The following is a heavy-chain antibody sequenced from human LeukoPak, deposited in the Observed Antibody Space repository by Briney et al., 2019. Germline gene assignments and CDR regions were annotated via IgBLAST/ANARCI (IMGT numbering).Heavy chain of an antibody. CDR2: ITGDSGST. J-gene: IGHJ4*02. V-gene: IGHV3-23*01. D-gene: IGHD3-10*01. CDR3: AKDYYGSGSYYNVIAD. Sequence: GGSLRLSGAASGFTFSSYAMNWVRRAPGKGLEWVSTITGDSGSTYYADSVKGRFTISRDNSKNTLYLQVSSLRAEDTAIYYCAKDYYGSGSYYNVIADWGQGTLVTVSS. CDR1: GFTFSSYA.